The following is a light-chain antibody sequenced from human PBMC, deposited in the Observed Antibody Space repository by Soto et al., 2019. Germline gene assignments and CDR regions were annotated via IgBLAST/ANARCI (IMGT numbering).Light chain of an antibody. CDR1: QSVSNY. J-gene: IGKJ4*01. Sequence: DIQMTQSPFSLSASVGDRITITCRASQSVSNYLNWYQHKPGKAPSLLIYAASTLQSGVPSRFSGSGSGTDFALTISSLQPDDVATYFCQQSYSSPLTFGGGTKIEIK. CDR3: QQSYSSPLT. V-gene: IGKV1-39*01. CDR2: AAS.